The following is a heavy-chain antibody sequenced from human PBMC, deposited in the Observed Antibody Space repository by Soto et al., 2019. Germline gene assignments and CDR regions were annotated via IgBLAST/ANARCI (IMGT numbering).Heavy chain of an antibody. V-gene: IGHV1-24*01. CDR1: GYTLTELS. J-gene: IGHJ4*02. D-gene: IGHD6-19*01. CDR2: FDPEDGET. Sequence: GASVKVSCKVSGYTLTELSMHWVRQAPGKGLEWMGGFDPEDGETIYAQKFQGRVTMTEDTSTDTAYMELSSLRSEDTAVYYCVPYGRSGWPGADDYWGQGTLVTVSS. CDR3: VPYGRSGWPGADDY.